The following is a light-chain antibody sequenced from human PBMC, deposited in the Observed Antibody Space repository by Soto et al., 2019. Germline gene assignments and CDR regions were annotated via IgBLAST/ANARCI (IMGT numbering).Light chain of an antibody. J-gene: IGKJ4*01. V-gene: IGKV1-39*01. Sequence: DSQMTQSPSSLSASVGDRVTITCRASQSISSYLNWYQQKPGKAPKLLIYAASSLQSGVPSRFSGSGSGTDFTLTISSLQPEDFATYYCQQSYSTLLTFGGGNKVEIK. CDR2: AAS. CDR1: QSISSY. CDR3: QQSYSTLLT.